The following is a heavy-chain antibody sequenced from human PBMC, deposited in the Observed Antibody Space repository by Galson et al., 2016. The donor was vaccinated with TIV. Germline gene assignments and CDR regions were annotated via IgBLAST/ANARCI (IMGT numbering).Heavy chain of an antibody. J-gene: IGHJ4*02. V-gene: IGHV3-33*03. Sequence: SLRLSCAASGFKFSRYAMHWVRQAPGKGLEWVAGIFHERVNEDYADSVKGRVTISRDYTKNSVFLQMNRLRAEETALYYCARGHHYDNTDPALDFWGQGTLVTVSS. CDR2: IFHERVNE. CDR3: ARGHHYDNTDPALDF. CDR1: GFKFSRYA. D-gene: IGHD3-22*01.